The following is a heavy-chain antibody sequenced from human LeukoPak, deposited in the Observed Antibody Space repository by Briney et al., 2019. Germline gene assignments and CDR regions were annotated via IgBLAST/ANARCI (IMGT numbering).Heavy chain of an antibody. CDR1: GYSFTTYW. V-gene: IGHV5-51*01. CDR2: IYPGDSDT. CDR3: ARLSSGPSYGTTYFDN. J-gene: IGHJ4*02. Sequence: GESLKMSCQGSGYSFTTYWIAWVRPMPGKGLEWMGIIYPGDSDTRYSPSFEGQVTISVDKSVTTAYVQWSSLKVSDTAMYYCARLSSGPSYGTTYFDNWGQGTLVTVSS. D-gene: IGHD5-18*01.